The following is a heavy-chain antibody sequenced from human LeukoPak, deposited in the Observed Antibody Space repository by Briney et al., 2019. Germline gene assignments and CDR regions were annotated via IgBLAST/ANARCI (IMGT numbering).Heavy chain of an antibody. V-gene: IGHV3-21*01. Sequence: PGGSLRLSCAASGFTFSSYSMNWVRQAPGKGLEWVSSISSGSKYIYNADSVKGRFTISRDNAKNSQYLQMNSLRAEDTAVYYCARALSYSYGSMDFWGQGTLVIVSS. CDR1: GFTFSSYS. CDR2: ISSGSKYI. J-gene: IGHJ4*02. CDR3: ARALSYSYGSMDF. D-gene: IGHD5-18*01.